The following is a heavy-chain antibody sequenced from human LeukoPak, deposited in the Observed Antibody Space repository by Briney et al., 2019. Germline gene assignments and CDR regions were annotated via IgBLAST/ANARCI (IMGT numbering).Heavy chain of an antibody. CDR3: ARATQSAAGYFQH. CDR2: MYSGGST. V-gene: IGHV3-53*01. J-gene: IGHJ1*01. Sequence: PGGSLRLSCAASGFTVSSKDMNWVRQAPGKGLEWVSLMYSGGSTYCADSVKGRFTISRDSSKNTLYLQMNSLRAEDTAVYYCARATQSAAGYFQHWGQGTLVTVSS. D-gene: IGHD6-13*01. CDR1: GFTVSSKD.